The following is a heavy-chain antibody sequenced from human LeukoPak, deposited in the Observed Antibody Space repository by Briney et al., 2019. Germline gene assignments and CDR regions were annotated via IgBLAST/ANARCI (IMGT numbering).Heavy chain of an antibody. Sequence: GESLKISCKGSGYSFSSYWIGWVRQMPGKGLEWMGIIYPGGSDTRYSPSFQGQVTISADKSISTAYLQWSSLKASDTAMYYCARSYYYDSSGYYAPTLPYFDYWGQGTLVTVSS. V-gene: IGHV5-51*01. CDR1: GYSFSSYW. CDR2: IYPGGSDT. J-gene: IGHJ4*02. CDR3: ARSYYYDSSGYYAPTLPYFDY. D-gene: IGHD3-22*01.